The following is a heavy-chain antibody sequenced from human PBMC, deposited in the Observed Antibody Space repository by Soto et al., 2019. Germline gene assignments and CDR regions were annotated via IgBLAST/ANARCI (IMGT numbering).Heavy chain of an antibody. D-gene: IGHD2-15*01. CDR1: GYTFTSYD. CDR2: MNPNSGNT. CDR3: ARASLEDIVVVVAATYAFDI. J-gene: IGHJ3*02. Sequence: ASVKVSFKASGYTFTSYDINWVRQATGQGLEWMGWMNPNSGNTGYAQKFQGRVTMTRNTSISTAYMELSSLRSEDTAVYYCARASLEDIVVVVAATYAFDIWGQGTMVTVSS. V-gene: IGHV1-8*01.